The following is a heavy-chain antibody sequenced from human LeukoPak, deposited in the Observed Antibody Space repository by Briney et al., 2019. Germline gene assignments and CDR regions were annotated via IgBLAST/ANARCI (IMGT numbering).Heavy chain of an antibody. J-gene: IGHJ4*02. CDR3: ARSYYDFWSGYYTGWYFDY. V-gene: IGHV1-18*01. CDR2: ISAYNGNT. Sequence: GASVKVSCKASGYTFTSYGISWVRQAPGQGLEWMGWISAYNGNTNYAQKLQGRVTMTTDTSTSTAYMDLRSLRSDDTAVYYCARSYYDFWSGYYTGWYFDYWGQGTLVTVSS. CDR1: GYTFTSYG. D-gene: IGHD3-3*01.